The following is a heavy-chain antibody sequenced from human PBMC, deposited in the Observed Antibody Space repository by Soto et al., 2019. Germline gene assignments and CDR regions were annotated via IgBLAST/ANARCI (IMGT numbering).Heavy chain of an antibody. J-gene: IGHJ5*02. CDR1: GYTFTSYY. CDR3: ARLGSGVAVGARGFGP. CDR2: INPSGGST. V-gene: IGHV1-46*01. Sequence: GASVKVSCKASGYTFTSYYMHWVRQAPGQGLEWMGIINPSGGSTSYAQKFQGRVTMTRDTSTSTVYMELSSLRSEDTAVYYCARLGSGVAVGARGFGPWGQGTLVTVPS. D-gene: IGHD6-19*01.